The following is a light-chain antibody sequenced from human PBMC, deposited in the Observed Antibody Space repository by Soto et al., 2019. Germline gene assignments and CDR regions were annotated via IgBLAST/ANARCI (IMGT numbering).Light chain of an antibody. Sequence: QSALTQPASVSGSPGQSITISCSGTSSDVGGYNYVSWYQQHPGKAPKLMIYDVNTRPSGVSNRFSGSKSGNTASLTISGLQAEDEADYYCSSYTSGSTLFGTGTKVTVL. J-gene: IGLJ1*01. CDR2: DVN. CDR1: SSDVGGYNY. CDR3: SSYTSGSTL. V-gene: IGLV2-14*01.